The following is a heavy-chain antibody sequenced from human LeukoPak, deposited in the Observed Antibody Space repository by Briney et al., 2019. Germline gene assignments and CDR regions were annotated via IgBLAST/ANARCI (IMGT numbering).Heavy chain of an antibody. CDR3: ARGVEPLSANTLAY. CDR1: AFTAITND. D-gene: IGHD1-14*01. J-gene: IGHJ4*02. V-gene: IGHV3-53*01. Sequence: PGGSLCLSCAVSAFTAITNDMTWVRQAAGNGLEWVSVLYGDGNTKYANSVRARFTISRDNSKNPLTFEMNSLSPDDTAVYYCARGVEPLSANTLAYWGQGTLVTVSS. CDR2: LYGDGNT.